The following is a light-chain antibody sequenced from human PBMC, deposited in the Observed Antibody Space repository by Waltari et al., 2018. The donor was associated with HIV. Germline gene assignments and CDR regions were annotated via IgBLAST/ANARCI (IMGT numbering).Light chain of an antibody. CDR3: HQSSSLPPWT. V-gene: IGKV6-21*01. Sequence: EIVLTPSSDFQSVNTKEKVHITCRGRLSICSSLYWYQQKPDQFPKLLITYASQSFSGVPARFSGSGSGTNFTLTINSLEAEDAATYYCHQSSSLPPWTFGQGTKVEIK. CDR1: LSICSS. CDR2: YAS. J-gene: IGKJ1*01.